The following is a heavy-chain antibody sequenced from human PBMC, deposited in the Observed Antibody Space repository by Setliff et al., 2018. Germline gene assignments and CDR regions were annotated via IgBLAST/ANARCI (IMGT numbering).Heavy chain of an antibody. CDR1: GFTFSSYW. CDR2: ISGSGGAT. CDR3: ATKAVAGT. V-gene: IGHV3-23*01. J-gene: IGHJ4*02. D-gene: IGHD6-19*01. Sequence: PGGSLRLSCAASGFTFSSYWMSWVRQTPGKGLEWVSAISGSGGATYYTDSVKGRFTISRDNSKNTVYVQMDSLRADDTAVYYCATKAVAGTGGQGTLVTVSS.